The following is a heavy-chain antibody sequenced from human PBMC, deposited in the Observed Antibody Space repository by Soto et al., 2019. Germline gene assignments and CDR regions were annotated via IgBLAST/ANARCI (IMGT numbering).Heavy chain of an antibody. CDR2: VKQDGRDK. CDR3: ARGGGNFDQ. D-gene: IGHD3-16*01. J-gene: IGHJ4*02. Sequence: DVQLVESGGGIVQPGGSLRLTCAASGFSLRGYWMSWVRQAPGRGLEWVANVKQDGRDKNYVDSVKGRFTISRDNAKNSLDLQMDSLRAEDTAVYYCARGGGNFDQWGRGTLVTVSS. CDR1: GFSLRGYW. V-gene: IGHV3-7*04.